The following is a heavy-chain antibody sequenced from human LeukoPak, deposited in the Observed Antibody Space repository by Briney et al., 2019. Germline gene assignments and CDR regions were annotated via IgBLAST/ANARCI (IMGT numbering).Heavy chain of an antibody. CDR1: GGSISSSSYY. CDR3: ARGRGGTRVFDY. CDR2: IYYSGST. D-gene: IGHD2-15*01. Sequence: PSETLSLTCTVSGGSISSSSYYWGWIRQPPGKGLEWIGYIYYSGSTNYNPSLKSRVTISVDTSKNQFSLKLSSVTAADTAVYYCARGRGGTRVFDYWGQGTLVTVSS. J-gene: IGHJ4*02. V-gene: IGHV4-61*05.